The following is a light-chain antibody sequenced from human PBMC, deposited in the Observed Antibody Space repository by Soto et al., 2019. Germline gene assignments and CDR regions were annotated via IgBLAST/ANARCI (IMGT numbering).Light chain of an antibody. CDR1: QSISSW. Sequence: DIQMTQSPSTLSASVGDRVTITCRASQSISSWLAWYQQKPGKAPKLLIYAASSLQSGVPSRFSGSGSGTDFTLTISSLQPEDFATYYCQQSYSTPAWTFGQGTKADIK. J-gene: IGKJ1*01. CDR2: AAS. CDR3: QQSYSTPAWT. V-gene: IGKV1-39*01.